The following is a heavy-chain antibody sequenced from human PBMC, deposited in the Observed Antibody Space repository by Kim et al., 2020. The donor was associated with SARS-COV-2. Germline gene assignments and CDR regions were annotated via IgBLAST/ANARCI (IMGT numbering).Heavy chain of an antibody. Sequence: GGSLRLSCAASGFMFSSYWMSWVRKAPGKGLEWVANIKQDGSKTDYVDSVKGRFTISRDNAKNSMYLQLNSLRVEDTAVYFCARSGNFFGYWGQGTLVTVSS. CDR2: IKQDGSKT. V-gene: IGHV3-7*01. J-gene: IGHJ4*02. CDR1: GFMFSSYW. CDR3: ARSGNFFGY.